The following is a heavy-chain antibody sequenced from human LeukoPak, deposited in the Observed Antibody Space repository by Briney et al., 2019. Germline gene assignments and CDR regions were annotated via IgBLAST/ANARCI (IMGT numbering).Heavy chain of an antibody. D-gene: IGHD5/OR15-5a*01. V-gene: IGHV1-46*01. CDR3: ARGRNIVSTEDAFDI. CDR1: GYIFTSYF. J-gene: IGHJ3*02. Sequence: GASVKVSCKASGYIFTSYFMHWVRQAPGQGLEWMGIINPGGEITNYAQKFQGRLTMTRDMSTSTLYMELSSLRSEDTAVYYCARGRNIVSTEDAFDIWGQGTMVTVSS. CDR2: INPGGEIT.